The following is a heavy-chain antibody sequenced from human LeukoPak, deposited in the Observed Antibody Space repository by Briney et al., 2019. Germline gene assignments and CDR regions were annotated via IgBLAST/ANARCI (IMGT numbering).Heavy chain of an antibody. J-gene: IGHJ4*02. Sequence: ASVKVSCKASGYTFTGYYMHWVRQAPGQGLEWMGWINPNSGGTNYAQKFQGWVTMTRDTSISTAYMELSRLRSDDTAVYYCARETYGSGSLFDYWGQGTLVTVSS. CDR1: GYTFTGYY. CDR3: ARETYGSGSLFDY. V-gene: IGHV1-2*04. CDR2: INPNSGGT. D-gene: IGHD3-10*01.